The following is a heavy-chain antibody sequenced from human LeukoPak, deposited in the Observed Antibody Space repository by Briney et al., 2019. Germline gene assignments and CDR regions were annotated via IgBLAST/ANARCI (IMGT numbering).Heavy chain of an antibody. CDR3: ARSLIPGRWYFDL. Sequence: RKSLRLSCAVSGFLLSSFPFHWLRQAPGKGLEWVAAISTDGSYKYHGDSVKGRFTISRDNPMNTLYLQMNGLRPDDAAVYYCARSLIPGRWYFDLWGRGTLVTVSS. CDR2: ISTDGSYK. J-gene: IGHJ2*01. D-gene: IGHD3-16*01. CDR1: GFLLSSFP. V-gene: IGHV3-30*04.